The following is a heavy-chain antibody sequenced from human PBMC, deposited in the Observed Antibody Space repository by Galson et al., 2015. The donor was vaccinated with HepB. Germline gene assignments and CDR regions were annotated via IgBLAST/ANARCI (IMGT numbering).Heavy chain of an antibody. D-gene: IGHD6-19*01. Sequence: SETLSLTCTVSGGSFSSSSFHWVWIRQPPGKGLEWIGTIYYSGDTYYNPSLFSRVTISVGPSKNQFSLELRSVSAADTAVYYCARHGYTSGWYRGPDASQLDYGGHGALVTVSS. J-gene: IGHJ4*01. CDR3: ARHGYTSGWYRGPDASQLDY. CDR2: IYYSGDT. CDR1: GGSFSSSSFH. V-gene: IGHV4-39*01.